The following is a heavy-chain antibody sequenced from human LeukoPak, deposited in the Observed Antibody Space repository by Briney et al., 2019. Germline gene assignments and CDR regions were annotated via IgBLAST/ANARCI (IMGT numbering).Heavy chain of an antibody. V-gene: IGHV3-21*01. CDR2: ISSSSGYI. CDR3: ARDPRNPPYYYYYYMDV. J-gene: IGHJ6*03. Sequence: GGSLRLSCAASGFTFSSYTMNWVRQAPGKGLEWVSSISSSSGYIYSADSVKGRFTISRDNAKNSLYLQMNSLRAEDTAVYFCARDPRNPPYYYYYYMDVWGKGTTVTVSS. CDR1: GFTFSSYT. D-gene: IGHD1-14*01.